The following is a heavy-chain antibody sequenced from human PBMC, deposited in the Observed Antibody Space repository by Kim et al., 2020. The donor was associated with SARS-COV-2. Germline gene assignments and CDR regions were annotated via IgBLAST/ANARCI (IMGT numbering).Heavy chain of an antibody. CDR3: AKSIVVVPAAIPAFDY. J-gene: IGHJ4*02. Sequence: SVKGRFTISRDNSKNTLYLQMNSLRAEDTAVYYCAKSIVVVPAAIPAFDYWGQGTLVTVSS. D-gene: IGHD2-2*02. V-gene: IGHV3-23*01.